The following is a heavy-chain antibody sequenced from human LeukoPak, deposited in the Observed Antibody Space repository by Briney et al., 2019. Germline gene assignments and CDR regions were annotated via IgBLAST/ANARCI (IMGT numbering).Heavy chain of an antibody. J-gene: IGHJ4*02. V-gene: IGHV1-69*06. D-gene: IGHD2-2*01. CDR1: GGTFSSYA. Sequence: ASVKVSCKASGGTFSSYAISWVRQAPGQGLEWMGGIIPIFGTANYAQKFQGRVTITADKSTSTAYMELSSLRSDDTAVYYCARANFLSCSSTSCLFDYWGQGTLVTVSS. CDR3: ARANFLSCSSTSCLFDY. CDR2: IIPIFGTA.